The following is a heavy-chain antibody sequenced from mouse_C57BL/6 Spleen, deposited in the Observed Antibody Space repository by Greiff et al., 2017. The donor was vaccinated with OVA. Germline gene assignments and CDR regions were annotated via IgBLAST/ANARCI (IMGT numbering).Heavy chain of an antibody. Sequence: QVPLQPSGAELLKPGASVKLSCTATCYPFPGSWIEWVKQRPGPGLALIGEILPGSGSTNYNEKFKGKATFTADTSSNTAYMQLSRLTTEDSAIYYCARGFYYYGSTRYYFDYWGQGTTLTVSS. V-gene: IGHV1-9*01. CDR1: CYPFPGSW. CDR2: ILPGSGST. CDR3: ARGFYYYGSTRYYFDY. J-gene: IGHJ2*01. D-gene: IGHD1-1*01.